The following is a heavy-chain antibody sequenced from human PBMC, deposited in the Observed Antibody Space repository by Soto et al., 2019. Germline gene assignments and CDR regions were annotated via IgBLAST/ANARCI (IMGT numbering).Heavy chain of an antibody. V-gene: IGHV3-11*01. J-gene: IGHJ6*02. Sequence: HVQLVESGGGLVEPGGSLRLSCAASGFSFSDYYVNWIRQAPGKGLEWISYTGRSLYPIYYADSVKGRFSISRDSAKNSVFLQMNSLRVEDTAVYYCARDNCSFWNGYYRRYDYYGMDVWGRGTTVIVSS. CDR2: TGRSLYPI. CDR1: GFSFSDYY. CDR3: ARDNCSFWNGYYRRYDYYGMDV. D-gene: IGHD3-3*01.